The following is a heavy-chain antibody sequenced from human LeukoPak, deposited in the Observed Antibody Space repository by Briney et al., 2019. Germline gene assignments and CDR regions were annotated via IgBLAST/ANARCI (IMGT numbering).Heavy chain of an antibody. CDR3: ARAGLGAAADV. CDR1: GFTFSNYG. Sequence: PGGSLRLSCAASGFTFSNYGIHWVRQAPGKGLEWVTLIWYDGSNKYYADSVKGRFDISRDNSKNTLYLQMNSLRAEDSAVYYCARAGLGAAADVWGQGTLVTVSS. J-gene: IGHJ4*02. D-gene: IGHD6-13*01. V-gene: IGHV3-33*01. CDR2: IWYDGSNK.